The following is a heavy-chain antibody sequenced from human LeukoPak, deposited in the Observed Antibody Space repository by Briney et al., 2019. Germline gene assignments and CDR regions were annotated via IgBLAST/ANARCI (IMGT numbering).Heavy chain of an antibody. CDR1: GGTFSSYA. Sequence: SVKVSCKASGGTFSSYAISWVRQAPGQGLEWMGGIVPIFGTANYAQKFQGRVTITTDESTSTAYMELSSLRSEDTAVYYCARVVVIESYYYYYMDVWGKGTTVTVSS. V-gene: IGHV1-69*05. J-gene: IGHJ6*03. D-gene: IGHD3-22*01. CDR3: ARVVVIESYYYYYMDV. CDR2: IVPIFGTA.